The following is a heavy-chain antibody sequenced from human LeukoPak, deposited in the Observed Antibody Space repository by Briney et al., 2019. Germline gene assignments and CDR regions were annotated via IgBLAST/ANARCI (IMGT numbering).Heavy chain of an antibody. D-gene: IGHD3/OR15-3a*01. CDR3: ARGWTTIDY. V-gene: IGHV3-30*02. J-gene: IGHJ4*02. Sequence: GGSLRLSCAAPGFTFSSYGMHWVRQAPGKGLEWVAFIRYDGSNKYYADSVKGRFTISRDNSKNTLYLQMNSLRAEDTAVYYCARGWTTIDYWGQGTLVTVSS. CDR2: IRYDGSNK. CDR1: GFTFSSYG.